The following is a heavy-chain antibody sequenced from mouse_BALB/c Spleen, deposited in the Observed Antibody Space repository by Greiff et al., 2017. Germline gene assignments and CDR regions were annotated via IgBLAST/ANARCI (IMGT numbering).Heavy chain of an antibody. D-gene: IGHD6-5*01. Sequence: EVMLVESGGGLVQPGGSMKLSCVASGFTFSNYWMNWVRQSPEKGLEWVAEIRLKSNNYATHYAESVKGRFTISRDDSKSRVYLQMNNLRAEDTGIYYCTAYDYGAMDYWGQGTSVTVSS. V-gene: IGHV6-6*02. CDR1: GFTFSNYW. CDR2: IRLKSNNYAT. J-gene: IGHJ4*01. CDR3: TAYDYGAMDY.